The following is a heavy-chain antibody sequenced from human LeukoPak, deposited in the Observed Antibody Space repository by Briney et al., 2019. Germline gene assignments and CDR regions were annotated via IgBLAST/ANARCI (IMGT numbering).Heavy chain of an antibody. CDR1: GYTFTVCY. Sequence: ASVKVSCKAPGYTFTVCYIHWLRQAPGQGLEWMGWIIPNSGGTNYAQKFQDRVTMTRDTAISTAYMELSSLTYDDTAVYYCARDQRAAAGSYYMDVWGKGTTVTVSS. V-gene: IGHV1-2*02. D-gene: IGHD6-13*01. CDR3: ARDQRAAAGSYYMDV. CDR2: IIPNSGGT. J-gene: IGHJ6*03.